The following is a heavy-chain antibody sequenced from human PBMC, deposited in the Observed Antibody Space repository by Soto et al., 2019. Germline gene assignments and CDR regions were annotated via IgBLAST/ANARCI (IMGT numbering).Heavy chain of an antibody. CDR2: INHSGST. J-gene: IGHJ6*02. D-gene: IGHD3-10*01. CDR3: ARERTLWFGENGMDV. CDR1: GGSFSGYY. Sequence: PSETLSLTCAVYGGSFSGYYWSWIRQPPGKGLEWIGEINHSGSTNYNPSLKSRVTISVDTSKNQFSLKLSSVTAADTAVYYCARERTLWFGENGMDVWGQGTTVTVSS. V-gene: IGHV4-34*01.